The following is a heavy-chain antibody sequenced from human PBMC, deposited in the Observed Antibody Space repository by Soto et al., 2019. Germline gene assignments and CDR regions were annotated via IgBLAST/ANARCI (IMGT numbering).Heavy chain of an antibody. V-gene: IGHV4-59*08. CDR3: ARYIAAAGTGFDY. J-gene: IGHJ4*02. Sequence: PSETLSLTCTVSGGSISSYYWSWIRQPPGKGLEWIGYIYYSGSTNYNPSLKSRVTISVDTSKNQFSLKLSSVTAADTAVYYCARYIAAAGTGFDYWGQGTLVNVSS. CDR1: GGSISSYY. D-gene: IGHD6-13*01. CDR2: IYYSGST.